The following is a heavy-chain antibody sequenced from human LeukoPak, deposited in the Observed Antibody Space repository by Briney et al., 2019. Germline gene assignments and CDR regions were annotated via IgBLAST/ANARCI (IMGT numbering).Heavy chain of an antibody. J-gene: IGHJ3*02. D-gene: IGHD2-21*02. CDR1: GFTFSSYA. CDR3: ARGAVTAMDAFDI. V-gene: IGHV3-64*01. Sequence: GGSLRLSCAASGFTFSSYAMHWVRQAPGKGLEYVSAISSNGGSTYYANSVKGRFTISRDNSKDTLYLQMGSLRAEDMAVYYCARGAVTAMDAFDIWGQGTMVTVSS. CDR2: ISSNGGST.